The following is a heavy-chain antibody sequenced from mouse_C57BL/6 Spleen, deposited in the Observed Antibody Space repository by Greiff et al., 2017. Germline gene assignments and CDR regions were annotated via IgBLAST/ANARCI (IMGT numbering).Heavy chain of an antibody. J-gene: IGHJ4*01. CDR3: ASRYGSSNVGHYAMDY. Sequence: VQLQQSGAELVKPGASVKLSCTASGFNIKDYYMHWVKQRTEQGLEWIGRIDPEDGVTNYDPKFQGKATMTVDTYSNTAYLQLSSLTSEDTAVYYGASRYGSSNVGHYAMDYWGQGTSVTVSS. CDR1: GFNIKDYY. CDR2: IDPEDGVT. V-gene: IGHV14-2*01. D-gene: IGHD1-1*01.